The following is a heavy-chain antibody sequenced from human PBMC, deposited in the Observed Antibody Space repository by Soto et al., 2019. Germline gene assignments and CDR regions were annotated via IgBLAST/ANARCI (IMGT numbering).Heavy chain of an antibody. D-gene: IGHD1-26*01. Sequence: ASVKVSCKASGYTFTGYYMHWVRQAPGQGLEWMGWINPNSGGTNYAQKFQGRVTITADESTSTAYMELSSLRSEDTAVYYCARDLGSRSTFDYWGQGTLVTVSS. J-gene: IGHJ4*02. CDR3: ARDLGSRSTFDY. CDR1: GYTFTGYY. CDR2: INPNSGGT. V-gene: IGHV1-2*02.